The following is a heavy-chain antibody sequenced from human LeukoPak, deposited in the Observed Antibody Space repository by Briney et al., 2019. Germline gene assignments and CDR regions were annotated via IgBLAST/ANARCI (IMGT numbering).Heavy chain of an antibody. CDR1: GYTFISYD. V-gene: IGHV1-8*01. CDR3: ASRLSMVRGVIRPPDYYYYMDV. CDR2: MNPNSGNT. J-gene: IGHJ6*03. Sequence: ASVKVSCKASGYTFISYDINWVRQATGQGLEWMGWMNPNSGNTGYAQKFQGRVTMTRNTSISTAYMELSSLRSEDTAVYYCASRLSMVRGVIRPPDYYYYMDVWGKGTTVTVSS. D-gene: IGHD3-10*01.